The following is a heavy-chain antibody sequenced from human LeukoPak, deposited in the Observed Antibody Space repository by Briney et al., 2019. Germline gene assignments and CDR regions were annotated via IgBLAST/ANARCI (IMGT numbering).Heavy chain of an antibody. CDR1: GGSITNYN. CDR3: ARRRVGDLTVGSDTWFDP. J-gene: IGHJ5*02. D-gene: IGHD2-15*01. V-gene: IGHV4-59*08. CDR2: ISDSGST. Sequence: SETLSLTCTVSGGSITNYNWNWIRQPPGKGLEWIGYISDSGSTNYNPSLQSRVTISVDTSKNQFSLKLSSVTASDTAVYYCARRRVGDLTVGSDTWFDPWGQGALVTVSS.